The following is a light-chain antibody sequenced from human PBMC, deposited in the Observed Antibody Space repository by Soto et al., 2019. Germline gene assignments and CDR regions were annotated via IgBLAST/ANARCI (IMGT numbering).Light chain of an antibody. Sequence: DIQMTQSPSSLSASVGDRVTITCRASESISTYLYWYQQKPGKAPKLLIYAASTLQSGVPSRFSGSGSRTDFTLTISSLQPEDVATYYCRKYNNAPWTFGQGTKVEIK. V-gene: IGKV1-27*01. J-gene: IGKJ1*01. CDR3: RKYNNAPWT. CDR2: AAS. CDR1: ESISTY.